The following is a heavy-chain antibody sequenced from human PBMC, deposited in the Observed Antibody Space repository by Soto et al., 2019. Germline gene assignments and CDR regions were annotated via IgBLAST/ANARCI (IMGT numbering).Heavy chain of an antibody. CDR3: ATALNYGSGSYSGSAYYFDY. CDR2: FDPEDALT. V-gene: IGHV1-24*01. D-gene: IGHD3-10*01. J-gene: IGHJ4*02. Sequence: ASVKVSCKASGHRFTELSMHWVRQAPGKGLERMGGFDPEDALTIYAQKFQGRVKMTEDASTDTAYLDLSGLRSDDTAVYYCATALNYGSGSYSGSAYYFDYWGQGTLVTVSS. CDR1: GHRFTELS.